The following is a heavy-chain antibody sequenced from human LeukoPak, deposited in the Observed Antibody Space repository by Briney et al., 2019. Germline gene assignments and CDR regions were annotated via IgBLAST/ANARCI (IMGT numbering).Heavy chain of an antibody. CDR1: GFSFSSYT. J-gene: IGHJ4*02. CDR3: ARRAVAGPIDY. V-gene: IGHV3-21*01. D-gene: IGHD6-19*01. CDR2: ITISSSSI. Sequence: GGSLRLSCAASGFSFSSYTMNWVRQAPGKGLEWVSSITISSSSIYYADSLKGRFTISRDNAKNSLYLQMNSLRAEDTAVYYCARRAVAGPIDYWGQGTLVTVSS.